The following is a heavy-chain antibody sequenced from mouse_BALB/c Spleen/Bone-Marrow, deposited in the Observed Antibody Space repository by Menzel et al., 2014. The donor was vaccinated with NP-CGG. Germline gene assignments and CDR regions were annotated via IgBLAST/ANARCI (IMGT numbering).Heavy chain of an antibody. CDR1: GISITTGNYR. Sequence: EVQLQQSGPGLVKPSQTVSLTCTVTGISITTGNYRWSWIRQFPGNKLEWIGYIYYSGTITYNPSLTSRTTITRDTSKNQFFLEMNSLTAEDTATYYCARELYYFDYWGQGTTLTVSS. V-gene: IGHV3-5*02. CDR2: IYYSGTI. CDR3: ARELYYFDY. J-gene: IGHJ2*01.